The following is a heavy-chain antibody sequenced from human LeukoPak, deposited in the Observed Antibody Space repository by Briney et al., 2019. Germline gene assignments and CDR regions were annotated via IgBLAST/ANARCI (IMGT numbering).Heavy chain of an antibody. CDR2: ISSSSSYI. V-gene: IGHV3-21*01. D-gene: IGHD6-19*01. CDR1: GFTFSSYA. Sequence: GGSLRLSCAASGFTFSSYAMSWVRQAPGKGLEWVSSISSSSSYIYYADSVKGRFTISRDNAKNSLYLQMNSLRAEDTAVYYCARYIAVAGTGYFQHWGQGTLVTVSS. CDR3: ARYIAVAGTGYFQH. J-gene: IGHJ1*01.